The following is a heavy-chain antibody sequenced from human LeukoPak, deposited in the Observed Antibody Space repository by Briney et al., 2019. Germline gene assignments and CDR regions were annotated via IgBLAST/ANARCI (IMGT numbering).Heavy chain of an antibody. V-gene: IGHV4-39*01. J-gene: IGHJ6*03. Sequence: PSETLSLTCTIYGGSFSRYYWSWIRQPPGKGLEWIGSIYYSGSTYYNPSLKSRVTISVDTSKNQFSLKLSSVTAADTAVYYCARQRDVLRYFDWLSHYYYYYMDVWGKGTTVTISS. CDR3: ARQRDVLRYFDWLSHYYYYYMDV. D-gene: IGHD3-9*01. CDR1: GGSFSRYY. CDR2: IYYSGST.